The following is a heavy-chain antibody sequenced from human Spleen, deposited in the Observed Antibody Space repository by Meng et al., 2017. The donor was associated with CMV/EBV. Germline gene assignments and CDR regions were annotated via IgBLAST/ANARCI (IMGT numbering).Heavy chain of an antibody. D-gene: IGHD6-13*01. J-gene: IGHJ4*02. CDR1: GYTFTKYG. CDR2: ISAWNDNT. Sequence: SGYTFTKYGVSWMQRTPGQGLEWMRWISAWNDNTDYSQKIRGRVTMTTDTSTSVAYMELRSLRPDDTDVYYYARVRQQQVPHYYFDYWGQGTLVTVSS. V-gene: IGHV1-18*01. CDR3: ARVRQQQVPHYYFDY.